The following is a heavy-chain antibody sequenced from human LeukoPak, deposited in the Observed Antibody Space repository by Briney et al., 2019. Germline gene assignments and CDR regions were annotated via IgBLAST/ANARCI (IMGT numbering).Heavy chain of an antibody. CDR3: AKDALVPAAYYYYYYMDV. CDR2: IRYDGSNK. CDR1: GFTFSSYG. Sequence: PGGSLRLSCAASGFTFSSYGMHWVRQAPGKGLEWVAFIRYDGSNKYYADSVKGRFTISRDNSKNTLYLQMNSLRAEDTAVYYCAKDALVPAAYYYYYYMDVWGKGTTVTVSS. J-gene: IGHJ6*03. D-gene: IGHD2-2*01. V-gene: IGHV3-30*02.